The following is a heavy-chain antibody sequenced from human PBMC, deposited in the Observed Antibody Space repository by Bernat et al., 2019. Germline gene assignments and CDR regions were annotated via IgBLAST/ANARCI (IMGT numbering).Heavy chain of an antibody. V-gene: IGHV3-30-3*01. CDR3: ARESYYYDSSGRPTSKYFDY. D-gene: IGHD3-22*01. CDR2: ISYDGSNK. J-gene: IGHJ4*02. CDR1: GFTFSSYA. Sequence: QVQLVESGGGVVQPGRSLRLSCAASGFTFSSYAMHWVRQAPGKGLEWVAVISYDGSNKYYADSVKGRFTISRDNSKNTLYLQMNSLRAEDTAVYYCARESYYYDSSGRPTSKYFDYWGQGTLVTVSS.